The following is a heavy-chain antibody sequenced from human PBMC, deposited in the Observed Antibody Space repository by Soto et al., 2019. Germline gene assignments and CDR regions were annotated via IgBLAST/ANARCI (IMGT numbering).Heavy chain of an antibody. Sequence: GGSLRLSCAASGFTFSSYAMSWVRQAPGKGLEWVSAISGSGGSTYYADSVKGRFTISRDNSKNTLYLQMNSLRAEDTAVYYCAKVPTPAKYSSGWYSTWGQGTLVTVSS. CDR3: AKVPTPAKYSSGWYST. CDR2: ISGSGGST. CDR1: GFTFSSYA. J-gene: IGHJ4*02. V-gene: IGHV3-23*01. D-gene: IGHD6-19*01.